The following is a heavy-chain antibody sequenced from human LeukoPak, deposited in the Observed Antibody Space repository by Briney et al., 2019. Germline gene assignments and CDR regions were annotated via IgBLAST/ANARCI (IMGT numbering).Heavy chain of an antibody. CDR2: IYSGGST. CDR3: ARDSRELPTHY. Sequence: GGSLRLSCAASGFTVSSNYMSWFRQAPGKGLEWVSAIYSGGSTYYADSVKGRFTISRDNSKNTLYLQRNSLRAEDTDVYYCARDSRELPTHYWGQGTLVTVSS. J-gene: IGHJ4*02. D-gene: IGHD1-26*01. CDR1: GFTVSSNY. V-gene: IGHV3-66*01.